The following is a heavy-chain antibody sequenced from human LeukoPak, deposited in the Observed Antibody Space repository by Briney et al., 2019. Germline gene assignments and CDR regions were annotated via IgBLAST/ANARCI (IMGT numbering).Heavy chain of an antibody. Sequence: GESLKISCKGSGYSFTSYWIGWVRQMPGKGLECMGIIYPGDSDTRYSPSFQGQVTISADKSISTAYLQWSSLKASDTAMYYCARQRVGTTYGGDAFDIWGQGTMATVSS. D-gene: IGHD1-26*01. J-gene: IGHJ3*02. V-gene: IGHV5-51*01. CDR3: ARQRVGTTYGGDAFDI. CDR1: GYSFTSYW. CDR2: IYPGDSDT.